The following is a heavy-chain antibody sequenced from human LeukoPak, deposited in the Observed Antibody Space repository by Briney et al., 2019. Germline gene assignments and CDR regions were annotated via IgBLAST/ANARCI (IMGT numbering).Heavy chain of an antibody. V-gene: IGHV3-33*03. CDR2: IWSDGSNK. J-gene: IGHJ4*02. Sequence: GGSLRLSCAASGFTFSSYGMHWVRQTPGKGLEWVAIIWSDGSNKYYADSVKGRFTISRDNAKNSLYLQMSSLRAEDTAVYYCATDIVVVPAARPFACWGEGRLVTASS. CDR3: ATDIVVVPAARPFAC. CDR1: GFTFSSYG. D-gene: IGHD2-2*01.